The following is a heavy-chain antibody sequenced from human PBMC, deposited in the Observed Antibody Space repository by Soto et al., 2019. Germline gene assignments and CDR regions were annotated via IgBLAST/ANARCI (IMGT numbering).Heavy chain of an antibody. Sequence: QVQLVQSGAEVKKPGASVKVSCKASGYTFTSYAIHWVRQAPGQRLEWMGWINADNGKTKYSQKFQGRVTITRDTSARTVYMEVSSLTSEDTAIYSCEREVQSLSSSWREYSHHWGQGALVTVYS. CDR3: EREVQSLSSSWREYSHH. D-gene: IGHD6-13*01. V-gene: IGHV1-3*01. CDR2: INADNGKT. J-gene: IGHJ1*01. CDR1: GYTFTSYA.